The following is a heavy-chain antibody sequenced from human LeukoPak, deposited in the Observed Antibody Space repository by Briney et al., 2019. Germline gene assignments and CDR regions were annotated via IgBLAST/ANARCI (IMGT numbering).Heavy chain of an antibody. CDR3: GSIAVAGSPYYYYYGMDV. J-gene: IGHJ6*02. CDR2: INHSGGT. D-gene: IGHD6-19*01. CDR1: GGSFSGYY. Sequence: SETLSLTCAVYGGSFSGYYWSWIRQPPGKGLEWIGEINHSGGTNYNPSLKSRVTISVDTSKNQFSLKLSSVTAADTAVYYCGSIAVAGSPYYYYYGMDVWGQGTTVTVSS. V-gene: IGHV4-34*01.